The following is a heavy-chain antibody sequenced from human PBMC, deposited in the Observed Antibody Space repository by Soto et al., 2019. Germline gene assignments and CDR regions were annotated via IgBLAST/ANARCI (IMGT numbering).Heavy chain of an antibody. CDR1: GGSISSTSYY. CDR2: IYYSGST. D-gene: IGHD3-3*01. Sequence: SETLSLTCTVSGGSISSTSYYWGWVRQPPGKGLEYIGSIYYSGSTYYNPSLKSRVTTSFNTSNNQFSLKLSSVTAADTAVYYCARILHTNWFDPWGQGTLVTVSS. V-gene: IGHV4-39*01. J-gene: IGHJ5*02. CDR3: ARILHTNWFDP.